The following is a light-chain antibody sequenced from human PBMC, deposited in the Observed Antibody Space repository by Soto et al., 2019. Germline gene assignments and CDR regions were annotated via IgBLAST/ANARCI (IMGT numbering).Light chain of an antibody. J-gene: IGLJ3*02. Sequence: QSVLTQSPSASGTPGQRVTISCSGSSSNIGSNYVYWYQQLPGTAPKVLIYRNNQRPSGVPDRFSGSKSVTSASLAISGLRSEDEADYYCAAWDDSLSGPHWVFGGGTKLTVL. CDR1: SSNIGSNY. V-gene: IGLV1-47*01. CDR2: RNN. CDR3: AAWDDSLSGPHWV.